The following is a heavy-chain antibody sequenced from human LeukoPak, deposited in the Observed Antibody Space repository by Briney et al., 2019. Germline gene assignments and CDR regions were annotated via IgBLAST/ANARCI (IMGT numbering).Heavy chain of an antibody. CDR2: IYTSGST. CDR3: AREVMGYEFGY. J-gene: IGHJ4*02. Sequence: SETLSLTCTVSGGSISSSSYYWSWIRQPAGKGLEWIGRIYTSGSTNYNPSLKSRVTISVDTSKNQFSLKLSSVTAADTAVYYCAREVMGYEFGYWGQGTLVTVSS. D-gene: IGHD5-12*01. V-gene: IGHV4-61*02. CDR1: GGSISSSSYY.